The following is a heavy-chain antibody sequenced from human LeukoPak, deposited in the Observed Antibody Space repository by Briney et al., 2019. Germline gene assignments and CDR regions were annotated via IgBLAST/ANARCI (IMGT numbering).Heavy chain of an antibody. CDR2: MNPNSGNT. J-gene: IGHJ4*02. CDR3: ARGFRDSSGRKPDY. CDR1: GYTFTNYD. D-gene: IGHD3-22*01. V-gene: IGHV1-8*01. Sequence: AAVKVSFKASGYTFTNYDINWMRPATGQGLEWMGWMNPNSGNTGYAQKFQDRVTMTRNTSINTAYMELSSLRSEDMAVYYCARGFRDSSGRKPDYWGQGTLVTVSS.